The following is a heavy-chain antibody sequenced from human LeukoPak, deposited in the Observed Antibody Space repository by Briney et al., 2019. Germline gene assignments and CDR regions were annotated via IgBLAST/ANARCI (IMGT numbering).Heavy chain of an antibody. D-gene: IGHD3-9*01. CDR3: ASQPYYDILTGYSHFDY. V-gene: IGHV4-39*01. CDR2: LYYSGST. Sequence: KPSETLSLTCTVSGGSISSSSYYWGWIRQPTGKGLEWIGSLYYSGSTYYNPSLKSRVTMSVDTSKNQFSLKLSSVTAADTAVYYCASQPYYDILTGYSHFDYWGQGTLVTVSS. CDR1: GGSISSSSYY. J-gene: IGHJ4*02.